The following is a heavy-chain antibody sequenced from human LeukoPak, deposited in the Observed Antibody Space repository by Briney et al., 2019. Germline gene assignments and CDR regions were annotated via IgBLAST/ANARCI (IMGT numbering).Heavy chain of an antibody. V-gene: IGHV3-74*01. CDR2: INSDGSST. J-gene: IGHJ4*02. Sequence: GGSLRLSCAASGFTFSSYWMYWVRQAPGKGLVWVSRINSDGSSTSYADSVKGRFTISRDNAKNTLYLQMNSLRAEDTAVYYCARPSLYSSSWYYFDYWGQGTLVTVSS. CDR1: GFTFSSYW. CDR3: ARPSLYSSSWYYFDY. D-gene: IGHD6-13*01.